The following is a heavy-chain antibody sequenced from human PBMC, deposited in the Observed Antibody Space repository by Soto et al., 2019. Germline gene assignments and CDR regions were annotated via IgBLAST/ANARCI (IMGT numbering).Heavy chain of an antibody. CDR2: IIPILGIA. CDR3: AINGSGRKAHYYYYYGMDV. CDR1: GGTFSSYT. D-gene: IGHD3-10*01. Sequence: SVKVSCKASGGTFSSYTISCVRQAPGQGLEWMGRIIPILGIANYAQKFQGRVTITADKSTSTAYMELSSLRSEDTAVYYCAINGSGRKAHYYYYYGMDVWGQGTTVTVSS. V-gene: IGHV1-69*02. J-gene: IGHJ6*02.